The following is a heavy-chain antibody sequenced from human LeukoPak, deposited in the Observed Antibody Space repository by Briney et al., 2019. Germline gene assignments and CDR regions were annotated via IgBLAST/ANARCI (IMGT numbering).Heavy chain of an antibody. CDR2: ISSSSSTI. CDR1: GFTFGGSP. Sequence: GGSLRLSCAASGFTFGGSPMTWVRQAPGKGLEWVSYISSSSSTIYYADSVKGRFTISRDNAKNSLYLQMNSLRAEDTAVYYCATPSMDVWGQGTTVTVSS. J-gene: IGHJ6*02. V-gene: IGHV3-48*01. CDR3: ATPSMDV.